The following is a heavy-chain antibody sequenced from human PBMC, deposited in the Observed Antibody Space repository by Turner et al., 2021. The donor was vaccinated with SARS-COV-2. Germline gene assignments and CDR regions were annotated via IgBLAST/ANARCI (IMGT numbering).Heavy chain of an antibody. CDR1: GFTFSRYW. J-gene: IGHJ4*02. Sequence: EVQLVESGGGLVQPGGSLRLSCAASGFTFSRYWMSWVRQAPGKGLDWVANIKQDGSEKHFVDSVKGRFTISRDNAKNSLSLQMNSLRVEDTAVYYCARSPGYYFDYWGQGTLVTVSS. D-gene: IGHD2-2*01. CDR3: ARSPGYYFDY. CDR2: IKQDGSEK. V-gene: IGHV3-7*01.